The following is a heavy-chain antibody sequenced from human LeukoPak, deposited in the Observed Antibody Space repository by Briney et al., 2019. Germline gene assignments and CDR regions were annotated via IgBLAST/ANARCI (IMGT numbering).Heavy chain of an antibody. D-gene: IGHD5-24*01. CDR1: GYTLTELS. CDR2: FDPGDGET. CDR3: ATVYNPPPRDNDAFDI. V-gene: IGHV1-24*01. J-gene: IGHJ3*02. Sequence: ASVKVSCKVSGYTLTELSMHWVRQAPGKGLEWMGGFDPGDGETIYAQKFQGRVTMTEDTSTDTAYMELSSLRSEDTAVYYCATVYNPPPRDNDAFDIRGQGTMVTVSS.